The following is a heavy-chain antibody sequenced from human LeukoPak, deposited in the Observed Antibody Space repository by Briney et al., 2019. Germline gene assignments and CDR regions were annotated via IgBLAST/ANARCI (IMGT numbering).Heavy chain of an antibody. CDR2: IKSKTDGGTT. CDR3: TTLEWKNAFDI. V-gene: IGHV3-15*01. D-gene: IGHD3-3*01. Sequence: PGGSLRLSCAASGFTVSTNYMSWVRQAPGKGLEWVGRIKSKTDGGTTDYAAPVKGRFTISRDDSKNTLYLQMNSLKTEDTAVYYCTTLEWKNAFDIWGQGTMVTVSS. CDR1: GFTVSTNY. J-gene: IGHJ3*02.